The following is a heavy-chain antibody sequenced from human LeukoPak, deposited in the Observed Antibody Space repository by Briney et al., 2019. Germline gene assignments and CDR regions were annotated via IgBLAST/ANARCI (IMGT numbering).Heavy chain of an antibody. CDR1: GGSISSSSYY. J-gene: IGHJ4*02. D-gene: IGHD5-18*01. CDR3: ASGYSYDLFDY. Sequence: PSETLSLTCTVSGGSISSSSYYWGWIRQPPGKGLEWMVSINYSGSTYHNPSLKSRVTISVDTSKNQFSLKLSSVTAADTAVFYCASGYSYDLFDYWGQGTLVTVSS. CDR2: INYSGST. V-gene: IGHV4-39*07.